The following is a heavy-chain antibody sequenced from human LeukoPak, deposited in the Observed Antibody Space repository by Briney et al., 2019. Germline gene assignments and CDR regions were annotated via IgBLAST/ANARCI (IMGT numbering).Heavy chain of an antibody. CDR3: ARAYSRTPGDYYFDS. CDR2: IYRNGNT. J-gene: IGHJ4*02. CDR1: GFFISSGYY. D-gene: IGHD4-11*01. Sequence: SETLSLTCAVSGFFISSGYYWGWNRQPPGKGLEWIASIYRNGNTFYNPSLQSRVTISVDTSRNQISLQLGSATAADTAVYYCARAYSRTPGDYYFDSWGQGTVVTVSS. V-gene: IGHV4-38-2*01.